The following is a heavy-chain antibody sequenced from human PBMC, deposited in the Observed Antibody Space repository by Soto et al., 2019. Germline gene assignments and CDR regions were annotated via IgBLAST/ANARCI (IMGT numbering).Heavy chain of an antibody. V-gene: IGHV3-49*03. J-gene: IGHJ4*02. CDR1: GFTFGDYA. CDR3: STESYDILTGHYSFDN. Sequence: GGSLRLSCTASGFTFGDYAMSWFRQAPGKGLEWVGVVRDKSFGGTTEYAASLKGRFTISRDDSKGIAYLQMNSLRTEDTGVYYCSTESYDILTGHYSFDNWGQGTQVTVSS. D-gene: IGHD3-9*01. CDR2: VRDKSFGGTT.